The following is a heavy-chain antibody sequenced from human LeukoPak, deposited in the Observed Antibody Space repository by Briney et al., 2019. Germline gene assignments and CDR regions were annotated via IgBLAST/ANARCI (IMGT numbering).Heavy chain of an antibody. CDR1: GFTFS. D-gene: IGHD1-26*01. CDR2: IRHDGTDQ. CDR3: AKDGSWASVS. J-gene: IGHJ5*02. V-gene: IGHV3-30*02. Sequence: GGSLRLSCVGSGFTFSVHWVRQVPGKGLEWPTFIRHDGTDQHYADSVRGRFTISRDNSKNTVYLQMNSLRPEDTALYYCAKDGSWASVSWGQGTLVTVSS.